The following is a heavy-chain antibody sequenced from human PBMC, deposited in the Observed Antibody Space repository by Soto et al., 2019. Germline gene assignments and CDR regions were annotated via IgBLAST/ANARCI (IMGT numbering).Heavy chain of an antibody. Sequence: QVHLVESGGGVVQPGRSLRLSCAASGLTFSNYAMHWVRQAPGQGLEWVAFISYDGTNRCYPDSVKGRFTISRDNSKNPLYLQMNSLKTEDTAVYYCARESSSTVTTGGGGSAKDYWGQGTLVTVSS. CDR3: ARESSSTVTTGGGGSAKDY. CDR1: GLTFSNYA. D-gene: IGHD4-17*01. V-gene: IGHV3-30-3*01. CDR2: ISYDGTNR. J-gene: IGHJ4*02.